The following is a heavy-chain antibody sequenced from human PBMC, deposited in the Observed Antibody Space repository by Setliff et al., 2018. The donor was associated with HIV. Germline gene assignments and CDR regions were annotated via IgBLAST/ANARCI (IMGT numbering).Heavy chain of an antibody. D-gene: IGHD2-21*01. Sequence: SETLSLTCTVSGGSIRSHYWNWIRQSPGKGLEWIGYIHYRGSTNYNPSLKSRVIISVDMSKNQFALKLTSVTAADTAVYYCARDFEASYCGGDCYSGWFDSWGQGILVTVSS. CDR1: GGSIRSHY. J-gene: IGHJ5*01. CDR3: ARDFEASYCGGDCYSGWFDS. V-gene: IGHV4-59*11. CDR2: IHYRGST.